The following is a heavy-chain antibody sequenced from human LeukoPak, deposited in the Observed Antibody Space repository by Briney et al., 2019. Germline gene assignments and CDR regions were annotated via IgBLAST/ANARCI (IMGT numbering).Heavy chain of an antibody. CDR2: LNINNGNT. CDR3: VRDLTPSFCTSGSCPYGGYFDH. Sequence: VASVKVSCEASGYTFTSYALSWVRQAPGQGLEWVGWLNINNGNTKYAQKFQGRVTMTRITSTNTAYLELRNLISDDTAVYYCVRDLTPSFCTSGSCPYGGYFDHWGQGTLVTVSS. V-gene: IGHV1-18*04. CDR1: GYTFTSYA. D-gene: IGHD2-15*01. J-gene: IGHJ4*02.